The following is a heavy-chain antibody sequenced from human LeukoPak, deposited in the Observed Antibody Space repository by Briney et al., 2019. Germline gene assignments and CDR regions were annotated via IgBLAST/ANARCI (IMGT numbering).Heavy chain of an antibody. D-gene: IGHD3-22*01. J-gene: IGHJ2*01. Sequence: PSETLSLTCTVSGGSISSYYWSWIRQPAGKGLEWIGRTYTSGSTNYNPSLKSRVTILVDKSKNQFSLKLSSVNDADTAVYYCARDDPDYYDSSGYYPYWYFDLWGRGTMVTVSS. CDR2: TYTSGST. CDR1: GGSISSYY. V-gene: IGHV4-4*07. CDR3: ARDDPDYYDSSGYYPYWYFDL.